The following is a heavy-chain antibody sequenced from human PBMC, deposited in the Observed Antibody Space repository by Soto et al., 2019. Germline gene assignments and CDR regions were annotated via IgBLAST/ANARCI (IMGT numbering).Heavy chain of an antibody. CDR2: TYYRSRWYN. Sequence: SQTLSLTCXISGDSVSGNSAAWNWIRQSPSRGLEWLGRTYYRSRWYNDYAVSVKSRITVTPDTSKNQFSLHLNSVTPEDTAVYYRAREFPYYMSSDSYLDYWGQGALVTVSS. CDR3: AREFPYYMSSDSYLDY. CDR1: GDSVSGNSAA. D-gene: IGHD3-10*01. J-gene: IGHJ4*02. V-gene: IGHV6-1*01.